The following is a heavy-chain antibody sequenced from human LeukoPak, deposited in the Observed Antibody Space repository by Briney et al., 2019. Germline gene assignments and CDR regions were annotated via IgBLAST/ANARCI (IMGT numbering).Heavy chain of an antibody. CDR2: IYYSGST. J-gene: IGHJ4*02. CDR1: GGSISSGGYY. V-gene: IGHV4-31*03. CDR3: VRESYSRYFDY. D-gene: IGHD4-11*01. Sequence: PSETLSLTCTVSGGSISSGGYYWSWIRQHPGKGLEWIGYIYYSGSTYYNPSLKSRVTISVDTSKNQFSLKLSSVTAADTAVYYCVRESYSRYFDYWGQGSLVTVSS.